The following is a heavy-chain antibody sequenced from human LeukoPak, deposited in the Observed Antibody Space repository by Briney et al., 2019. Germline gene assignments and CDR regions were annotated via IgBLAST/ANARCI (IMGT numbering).Heavy chain of an antibody. V-gene: IGHV1-2*02. CDR3: ARDQQSWIQLWYTFLDAFDT. J-gene: IGHJ3*02. Sequence: VASVKVSCKASGYTFTGYYMHWVRQAPGQGLEWMGWINPNSGGTNYAQKSQGRVTMTRDTSISTAYMELSRLRSDDTAVYYCARDQQSWIQLWYTFLDAFDTWGQGTMVTVSS. D-gene: IGHD5-18*01. CDR1: GYTFTGYY. CDR2: INPNSGGT.